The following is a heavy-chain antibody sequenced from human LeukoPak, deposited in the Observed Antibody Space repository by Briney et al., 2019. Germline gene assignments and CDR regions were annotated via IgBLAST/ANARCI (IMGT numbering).Heavy chain of an antibody. D-gene: IGHD3-10*01. CDR2: ISGSGGST. Sequence: PGGSLRLSCAASGFTFSSYAMSWVRQAPGKGLEWVSAISGSGGSTYYADSVKGRFTISRDNAENSLYLQMSSLRAEDTAVYYCASGITMVRGEGRYYYYYMDVWGKGTTVTISS. CDR3: ASGITMVRGEGRYYYYYMDV. V-gene: IGHV3-23*01. CDR1: GFTFSSYA. J-gene: IGHJ6*03.